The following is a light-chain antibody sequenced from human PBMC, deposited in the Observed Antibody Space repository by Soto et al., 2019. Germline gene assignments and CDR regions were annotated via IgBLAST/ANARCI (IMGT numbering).Light chain of an antibody. CDR2: DVN. Sequence: QSALTQPASVSGSPGQSITISCTETSSDVGGYNYVSWYQQHPGKAPKLMIYDVNNRPSGVSNRFSGSKSGNTASLTISGLQAEDEADYYCNSYTSNNTRVFGTGTKVTVL. J-gene: IGLJ1*01. CDR1: SSDVGGYNY. V-gene: IGLV2-14*01. CDR3: NSYTSNNTRV.